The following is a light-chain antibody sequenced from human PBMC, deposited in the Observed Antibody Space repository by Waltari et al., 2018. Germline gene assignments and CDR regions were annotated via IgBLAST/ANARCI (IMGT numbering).Light chain of an antibody. Sequence: QSALIQPASVSGSPGQSITMSCTETNSDVGSYNLVSWYQQHPGKAPKLMIYEGNKRPSWVSYRFSGSKSGNTASLTISGLQADDEADYYCSSYAGSSSPRVFGGGTKLTVL. CDR1: NSDVGSYNL. J-gene: IGLJ3*02. CDR3: SSYAGSSSPRV. CDR2: EGN. V-gene: IGLV2-23*01.